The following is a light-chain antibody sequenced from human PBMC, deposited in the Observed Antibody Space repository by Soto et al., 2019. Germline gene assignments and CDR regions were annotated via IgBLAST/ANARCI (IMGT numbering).Light chain of an antibody. CDR2: MDS. CDR3: QVWDSSTVV. CDR1: NSGSKN. J-gene: IGLJ2*01. Sequence: SYELTQPLSVSVALGQTSRITCGGNNSGSKNVHWYQQKPGQAPVLVIYMDSNRPSGIPERFSGSNSGNTATLTISRAQAGDEADYYCQVWDSSTVVFGGGTKLTVL. V-gene: IGLV3-9*01.